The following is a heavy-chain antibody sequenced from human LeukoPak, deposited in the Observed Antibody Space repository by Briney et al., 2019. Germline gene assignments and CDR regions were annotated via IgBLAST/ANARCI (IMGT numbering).Heavy chain of an antibody. D-gene: IGHD2-21*02. CDR1: GFTFSSYA. CDR2: ISGSGGST. V-gene: IGHV3-23*01. J-gene: IGHJ4*02. Sequence: GRSLRLSCAASGFTFSSYAMSWVRQAPGKGLEWVSAISGSGGSTYYADSVKGRFTISRDNSKNTLYLQMNSLRAEDTAVYYCAKDLGVVVTAPFDYWGQGTLVTVSS. CDR3: AKDLGVVVTAPFDY.